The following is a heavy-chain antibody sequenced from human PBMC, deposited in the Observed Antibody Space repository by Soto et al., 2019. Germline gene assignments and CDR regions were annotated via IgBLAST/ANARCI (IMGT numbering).Heavy chain of an antibody. J-gene: IGHJ6*02. V-gene: IGHV3-33*01. CDR2: IWYDGSNK. CDR3: ARGSIAAAGTYYYGMDV. CDR1: GFTFSSYG. Sequence: QEQLVESVGGVVQPGRSLRLCCAASGFTFSSYGMHWVRQAPGKGLEWVAVIWYDGSNKYYADSVKGRFTISRDNSKNTLYLQMNSLRAEDTAVYYCARGSIAAAGTYYYGMDVWGQGTTVTVSS. D-gene: IGHD6-13*01.